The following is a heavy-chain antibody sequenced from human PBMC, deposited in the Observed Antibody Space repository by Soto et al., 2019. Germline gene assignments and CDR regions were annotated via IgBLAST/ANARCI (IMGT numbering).Heavy chain of an antibody. J-gene: IGHJ4*02. V-gene: IGHV3-23*01. Sequence: EVQLLESGGGLVQPGGSLRLSCAASGFTFSSYAMSWVRQAPGKGLEWVSAINSRGGSTYYADSVKGRFTISRDSTKNTLYLQKNSLRAEDTAVYYCAKDRSSTSCYAFDYWGQGPLVTVSS. D-gene: IGHD2-2*01. CDR1: GFTFSSYA. CDR3: AKDRSSTSCYAFDY. CDR2: INSRGGST.